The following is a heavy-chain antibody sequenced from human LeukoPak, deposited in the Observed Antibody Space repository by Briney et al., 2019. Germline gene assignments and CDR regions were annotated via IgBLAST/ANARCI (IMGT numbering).Heavy chain of an antibody. CDR1: GFTFSDYT. D-gene: IGHD2-21*02. Sequence: GGSLRLSCAASGFTFSDYTMNSVRQAPGKGLEYVSSISGSSRHIYYADSVKGRFTISRDNTKSSLYLQMNSLRVEDMAVYYCARGYCGGDCYGDWGQGTLVTVSS. CDR2: ISGSSRHI. V-gene: IGHV3-21*01. CDR3: ARGYCGGDCYGD. J-gene: IGHJ1*01.